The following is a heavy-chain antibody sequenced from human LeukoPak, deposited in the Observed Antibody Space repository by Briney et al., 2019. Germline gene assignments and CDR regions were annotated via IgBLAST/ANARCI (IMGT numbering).Heavy chain of an antibody. D-gene: IGHD2-15*01. CDR2: VYHNGGT. CDR3: ARDRGYCSGGSCLYFDY. J-gene: IGHJ4*02. V-gene: IGHV4-39*07. CDR1: GDSISSSSYY. Sequence: SETLSLTCTVSGDSISSSSYYWGWIRQPPGKGLEWIGSVYHNGGTYYNPSLKSRVTISVDTSKNQFSLQLRSVTAADTAVYYCARDRGYCSGGSCLYFDYWGQGTLVTVSS.